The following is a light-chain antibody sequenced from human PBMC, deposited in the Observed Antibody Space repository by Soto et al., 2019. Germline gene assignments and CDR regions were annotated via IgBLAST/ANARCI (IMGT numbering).Light chain of an antibody. Sequence: QSALTQPASVSGSPEQSITISCTGTSSDLGAYNLVSWYQQHPGKAPRLIIYEGSKRPSGISHRFSGSKSDNTASLTISGLRAEDEAHYHCCSYAGSRTFVFGGGTKLTVL. CDR3: CSYAGSRTFV. CDR1: SSDLGAYNL. CDR2: EGS. V-gene: IGLV2-23*01. J-gene: IGLJ2*01.